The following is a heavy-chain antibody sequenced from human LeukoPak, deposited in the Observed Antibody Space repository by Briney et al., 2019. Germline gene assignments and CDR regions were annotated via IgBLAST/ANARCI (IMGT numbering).Heavy chain of an antibody. Sequence: PSETLSLTCAVYGGSFSGYYWSWIRQPPGKGLEWIGEINHSGSTNYNPSLKSRVTISVDTSKNQFSLKLSSVTAADTAVYYCARGGIAAAGLDYWGQGTLVTVSS. J-gene: IGHJ4*02. CDR1: GGSFSGYY. D-gene: IGHD6-13*01. V-gene: IGHV4-34*01. CDR3: ARGGIAAAGLDY. CDR2: INHSGST.